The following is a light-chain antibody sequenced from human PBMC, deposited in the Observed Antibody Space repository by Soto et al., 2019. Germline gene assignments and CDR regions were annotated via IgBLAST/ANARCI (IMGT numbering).Light chain of an antibody. CDR1: SSDVGYYNY. CDR3: SSVAGGHFV. Sequence: QSALTQPPFASGSPGQSVTISCTGTSSDVGYYNYVSWYQQHPGRAPKLMIYEVSERPSGVPARFSASKSGNTAYLTVSGLQAEDEADYYCSSVAGGHFVFGPGTKLTVL. CDR2: EVS. V-gene: IGLV2-8*01. J-gene: IGLJ1*01.